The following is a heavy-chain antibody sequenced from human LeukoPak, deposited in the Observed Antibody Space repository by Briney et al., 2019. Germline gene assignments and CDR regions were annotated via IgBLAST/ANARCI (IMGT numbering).Heavy chain of an antibody. CDR2: ISYDGSNK. D-gene: IGHD3-22*01. J-gene: IGHJ5*02. CDR3: ARGGYDSRTNWFDP. Sequence: GGSLRLSCAASGFTFSSYAMHWVRQAPGKGLEWVAVISYDGSNKYYADSVKGRFTISRDNSKNTLYLQMNSLRAEDTAVYYCARGGYDSRTNWFDPWGQGTLVTVSS. CDR1: GFTFSSYA. V-gene: IGHV3-30*04.